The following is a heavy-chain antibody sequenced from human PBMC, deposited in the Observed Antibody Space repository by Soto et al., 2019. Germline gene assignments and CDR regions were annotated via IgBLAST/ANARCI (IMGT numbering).Heavy chain of an antibody. Sequence: QVRLVESGGGVVQPGRSLRLSCAASGFTFSRYVMYWVREAPGKGLEWVALISYDGSDKYYADSVKGRFTVSRDNSKNKLHQQMSSLRAEDTAVYYIASRGSSGYYYYYSGMDVWGQGTTVTVSS. D-gene: IGHD3-22*01. CDR2: ISYDGSDK. J-gene: IGHJ6*02. CDR3: ASRGSSGYYYYYSGMDV. CDR1: GFTFSRYV. V-gene: IGHV3-30-3*01.